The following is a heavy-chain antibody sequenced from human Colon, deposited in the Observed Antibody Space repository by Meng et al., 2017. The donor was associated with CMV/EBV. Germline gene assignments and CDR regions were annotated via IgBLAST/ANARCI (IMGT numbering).Heavy chain of an antibody. D-gene: IGHD2-2*01. V-gene: IGHV3-21*03. CDR1: GFTFSSYT. J-gene: IGHJ6*02. CDR3: ARLGFCSSARCQASYFYGMDV. CDR2: ISSDSNHI. Sequence: GESLKISCEASGFTFSSYTIEWVRQAPGQGLEWVSFISSDSNHIYYADSVKGRFTISRDNSKKSVYLHMTSVRAEETASYYCARLGFCSSARCQASYFYGMDVWGQGTTVTVSS.